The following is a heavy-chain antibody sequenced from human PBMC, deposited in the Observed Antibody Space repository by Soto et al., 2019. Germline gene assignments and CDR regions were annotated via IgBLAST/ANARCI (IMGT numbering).Heavy chain of an antibody. V-gene: IGHV4-34*01. CDR2: INHSGST. CDR1: GGSFSGYY. CDR3: ARRRSVGEFDY. D-gene: IGHD3-10*01. Sequence: SETLSLTCAVYGGSFSGYYWSWIRQPPGKGLEWIGEINHSGSTNYNPSLKSRVTISVDTSKNQFSLKLSSVTAADTAVYYCARRRSVGEFDYWGQGNLVTVSS. J-gene: IGHJ4*02.